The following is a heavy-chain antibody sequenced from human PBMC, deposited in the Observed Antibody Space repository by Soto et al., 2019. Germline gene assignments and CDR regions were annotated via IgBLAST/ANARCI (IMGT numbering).Heavy chain of an antibody. CDR1: GFTFDDYA. CDR2: ISWNSGSI. Sequence: GGSLRLSCAASGFTFDDYAMHWVRQAPGKGLEWVSGISWNSGSIGYADSVKGRFTISRDNAKNSLYLQMNSLRAEDTALYYCAKGIRYQLPGEDYYYYYMDVWGKGTTVTVSS. J-gene: IGHJ6*03. CDR3: AKGIRYQLPGEDYYYYYMDV. D-gene: IGHD2-2*01. V-gene: IGHV3-9*01.